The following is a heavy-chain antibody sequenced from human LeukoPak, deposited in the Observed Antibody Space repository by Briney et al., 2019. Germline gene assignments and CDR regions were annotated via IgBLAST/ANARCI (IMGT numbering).Heavy chain of an antibody. Sequence: SETLSLTCTVSGGSISSSGYYWGWIRQPPGKGLEWIGSIYYSGSTYYNPSLKSRVTISVDTSKNQFSLKLSSVTAADTAVYYFSRRVPYGERGGFYFLGQGNLVTVSS. J-gene: IGHJ4*02. D-gene: IGHD4-17*01. CDR1: GGSISSSGYY. CDR2: IYYSGST. V-gene: IGHV4-39*01. CDR3: SRRVPYGERGGFYF.